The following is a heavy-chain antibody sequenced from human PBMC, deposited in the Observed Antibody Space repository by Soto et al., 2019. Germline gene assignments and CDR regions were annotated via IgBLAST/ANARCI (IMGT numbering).Heavy chain of an antibody. CDR3: ARGYYDSSLFFDP. V-gene: IGHV1-69*13. CDR2: IIPIFGTA. J-gene: IGHJ5*02. Sequence: SVKVSCKASGGTFSSYAISWVRQAPGQGLEWMGGIIPIFGTANYAQKFQGRVTITADESTSTAYMELSSLRSEDTAVYYCARGYYDSSLFFDPWGQGTLVTVSS. CDR1: GGTFSSYA. D-gene: IGHD3-3*01.